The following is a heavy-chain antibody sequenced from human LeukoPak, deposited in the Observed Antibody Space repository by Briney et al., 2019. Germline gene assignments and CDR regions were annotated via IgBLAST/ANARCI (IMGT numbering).Heavy chain of an antibody. CDR2: IYSGGST. D-gene: IGHD6-13*01. J-gene: IGHJ5*02. V-gene: IGHV3-53*01. Sequence: GVSLRLSCAASGFTFSSYAMSWVRQAPGKGLEWVSVIYSGGSTYYADSVKGRFTISRDNSKNTLYLQMNSLRAEDTAVYYCARDGVAAAGSFDPWGQGTLVTVSS. CDR3: ARDGVAAAGSFDP. CDR1: GFTFSSYA.